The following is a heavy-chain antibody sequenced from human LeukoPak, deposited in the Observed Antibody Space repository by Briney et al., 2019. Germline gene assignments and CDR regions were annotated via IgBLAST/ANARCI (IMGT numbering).Heavy chain of an antibody. CDR2: IRYDGSNK. Sequence: GGSLRLSCAASGFTFSSYGMHWVRQAPGKGLEWVAFIRYDGSNKYYADSVKGRFTISRDNSKNTLYLQMNSLRAEDTAVYYCARDGIAAAGTDYYYMDVWGKGTTVTVSS. V-gene: IGHV3-30*02. CDR1: GFTFSSYG. J-gene: IGHJ6*03. D-gene: IGHD6-13*01. CDR3: ARDGIAAAGTDYYYMDV.